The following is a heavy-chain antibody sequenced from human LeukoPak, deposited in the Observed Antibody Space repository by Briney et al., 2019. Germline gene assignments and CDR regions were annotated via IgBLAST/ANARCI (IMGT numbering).Heavy chain of an antibody. D-gene: IGHD2-2*01. V-gene: IGHV4-59*01. J-gene: IGHJ4*02. CDR1: GGSISSYY. Sequence: SETLSLTCTVSGGSISSYYWSWIRQPPGKGLEWIGYIYYSGSTNYNPSLESRVTISVDTSKNQFSLKLSSVTAADTAVYYCARSTRYCSSTSCDPLMDYWGQGTLVTVSS. CDR3: ARSTRYCSSTSCDPLMDY. CDR2: IYYSGST.